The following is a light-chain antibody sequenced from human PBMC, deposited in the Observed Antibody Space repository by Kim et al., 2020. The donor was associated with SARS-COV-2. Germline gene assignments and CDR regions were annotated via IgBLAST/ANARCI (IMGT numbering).Light chain of an antibody. CDR2: KAS. Sequence: ASVGDRITITCRASQSISTWLAWYQQKPGKDPKLLIYKASSLESGVPLRFSGSGSGTEFTLTVSSLQPDDFAAYYCQQYNTYPWTFGQGTKVDIK. J-gene: IGKJ1*01. CDR3: QQYNTYPWT. V-gene: IGKV1-5*03. CDR1: QSISTW.